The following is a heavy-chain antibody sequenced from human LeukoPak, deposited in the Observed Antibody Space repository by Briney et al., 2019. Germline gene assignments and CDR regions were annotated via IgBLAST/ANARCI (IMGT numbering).Heavy chain of an antibody. Sequence: SETLSLTCAVYGGSFSGYYWSWIRQPPGKGLEWIGEINHSRSTDYNPSLKSRVTISVDTSKNQFSLKLSSVTAADTAVYYCARTYYDFWSGYSPYYFDYWGQGTLVTVSS. CDR1: GGSFSGYY. J-gene: IGHJ4*02. CDR3: ARTYYDFWSGYSPYYFDY. D-gene: IGHD3-3*01. V-gene: IGHV4-34*01. CDR2: INHSRST.